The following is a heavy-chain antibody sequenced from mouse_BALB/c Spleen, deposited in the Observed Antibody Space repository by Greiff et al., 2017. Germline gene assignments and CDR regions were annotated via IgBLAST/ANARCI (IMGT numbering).Heavy chain of an antibody. CDR3: ARLYGYFDY. V-gene: IGHV5-12-1*01. Sequence: EVQVVESGGGLVKPGGSLKLSCAASGFAFSSYDMSWVRQTPEKRLEWVAYISSGGGSTYYPDTVKGRFTISRDNAKNTLYLQMSSLKSEDTAMYYCARLYGYFDYWGQGTTLTVSS. CDR1: GFAFSSYD. J-gene: IGHJ2*01. D-gene: IGHD1-1*02. CDR2: ISSGGGST.